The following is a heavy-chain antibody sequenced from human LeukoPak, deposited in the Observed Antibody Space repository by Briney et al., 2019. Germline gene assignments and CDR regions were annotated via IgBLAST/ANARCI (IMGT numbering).Heavy chain of an antibody. Sequence: ASVKVSRKTSGYTFTTHGIRWVRQAPGQGLEWMGWISTNQGDTDYAQKFRGRLTMTTGRSTSTAYMELRSLSSADTAVYYCARDWPTVITDYWGQGTLVTVSS. J-gene: IGHJ4*02. CDR1: GYTFTTHG. V-gene: IGHV1-18*01. D-gene: IGHD4-11*01. CDR2: ISTNQGDT. CDR3: ARDWPTVITDY.